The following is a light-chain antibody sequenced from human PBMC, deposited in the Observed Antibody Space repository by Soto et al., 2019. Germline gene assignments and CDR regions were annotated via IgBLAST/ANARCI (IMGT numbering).Light chain of an antibody. CDR3: QQDNDWPLT. CDR1: QNIKRD. J-gene: IGKJ4*01. CDR2: DAS. Sequence: EIVMTQSPATLSVSPGERATLSCWARQNIKRDLAWYQQKPGQAPRLLIYDASTRATGIPVRFSGSGSGTDFTLTISSLQSEDSAVYYCQQDNDWPLTFGGGTKVEIK. V-gene: IGKV3-15*01.